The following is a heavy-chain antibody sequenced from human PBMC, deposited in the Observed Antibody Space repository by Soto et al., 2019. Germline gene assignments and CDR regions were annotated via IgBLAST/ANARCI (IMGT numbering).Heavy chain of an antibody. J-gene: IGHJ4*02. CDR1: GFTFDDYA. Sequence: EVQLVESGGGLVQPGRSLRLSCAASGFTFDDYAMHWVRQAPGKGLEWVSGISWNSGSIGYADSVKARFTISRDNAKNSLYPQMNSLRAEDTALYYCAKDRGLVLSFYFDYWGQGTLVTVSS. CDR2: ISWNSGSI. V-gene: IGHV3-9*01. CDR3: AKDRGLVLSFYFDY. D-gene: IGHD6-19*01.